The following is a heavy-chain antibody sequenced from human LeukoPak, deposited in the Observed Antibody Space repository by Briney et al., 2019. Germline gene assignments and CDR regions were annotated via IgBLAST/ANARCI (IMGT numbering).Heavy chain of an antibody. D-gene: IGHD3-22*01. CDR3: ARSRDSSGYSADAFDT. CDR2: ISYSGSS. Sequence: SETLSLTCSVSGGXFSSRSLYWGCLRPPPGKGLEWVSSISYSGSSYYNPSLKSRVTISVDTSKNQFSLKLSSVTAADTAVYYCARSRDSSGYSADAFDTWGQGTLVTVS. V-gene: IGHV4-39*01. CDR1: GGXFSSRSLY. J-gene: IGHJ3*02.